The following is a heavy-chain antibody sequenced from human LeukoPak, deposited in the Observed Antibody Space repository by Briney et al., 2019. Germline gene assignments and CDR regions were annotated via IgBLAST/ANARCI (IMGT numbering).Heavy chain of an antibody. CDR3: AKVIIPVAGPPNY. D-gene: IGHD6-19*01. Sequence: GGSLRLSCAASGFTFSSYGMHWVRQAPGKGLEWVAVIWYDGSNKYYADSVKGRFTISRDNSKNTLYLQMNSLRAEDTAVYYCAKVIIPVAGPPNYWGQGTLVTVSS. J-gene: IGHJ4*02. CDR1: GFTFSSYG. CDR2: IWYDGSNK. V-gene: IGHV3-33*06.